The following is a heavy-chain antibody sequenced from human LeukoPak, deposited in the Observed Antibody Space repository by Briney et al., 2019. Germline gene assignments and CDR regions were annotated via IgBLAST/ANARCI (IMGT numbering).Heavy chain of an antibody. CDR3: AREPSAAGSPFDY. Sequence: SQTLSLTCTVSGGSISSGGYYWSWIRQHPGKGLEWIGYIYYSGSTYYNPSLKSRAIISVDTSKNQFSLKLSSVTAADTVVYYCAREPSAAGSPFDYWGQGTLVTVSS. D-gene: IGHD6-13*01. CDR1: GGSISSGGYY. CDR2: IYYSGST. V-gene: IGHV4-31*03. J-gene: IGHJ4*02.